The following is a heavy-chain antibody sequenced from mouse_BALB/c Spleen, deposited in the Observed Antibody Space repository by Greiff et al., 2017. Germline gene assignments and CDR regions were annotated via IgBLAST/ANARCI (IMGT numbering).Heavy chain of an antibody. V-gene: IGHV5-17*02. CDR3: ARGSSAMDY. D-gene: IGHD3-1*01. Sequence: EVQVVESGGGLVQPGGSRKLSCAASGFTFSSFGMHWVRQAPEKGLEWVAYISSGSSTIYYADTVKGRFTISRDNPKNTLFLQMTSLRSEDTAMYYCARGSSAMDYWGQGTSVTVSS. CDR2: ISSGSSTI. CDR1: GFTFSSFG. J-gene: IGHJ4*01.